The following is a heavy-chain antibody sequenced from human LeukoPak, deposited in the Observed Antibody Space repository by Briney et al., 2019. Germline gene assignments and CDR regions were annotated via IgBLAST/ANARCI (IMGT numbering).Heavy chain of an antibody. J-gene: IGHJ4*02. CDR2: ISYDGSNK. Sequence: GGSLRLSCAASGFTFSSYAMHWVRQAPGKGLEWVAVISYDGSNKYYADSAKGRFTISRDNSKNTLYLQMNSLRAEDTAVYYCARGEERFLYYFDYWGQGTLVTVSS. D-gene: IGHD1-26*01. CDR1: GFTFSSYA. V-gene: IGHV3-30-3*01. CDR3: ARGEERFLYYFDY.